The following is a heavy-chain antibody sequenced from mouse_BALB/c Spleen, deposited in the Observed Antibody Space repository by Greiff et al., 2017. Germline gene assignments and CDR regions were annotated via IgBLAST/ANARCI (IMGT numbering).Heavy chain of an antibody. Sequence: QVQLQQPGAELVKPGAPVKLSCKASGYTFTSYWMNWVKQRPGRGLEWIGRIDPSDSETHYNQKFKDKATLTVDKSSSTAYIQLSSLTSEDSAVYYCASKGSKGGMDYWGQGTSVTVSS. J-gene: IGHJ4*01. V-gene: IGHV1-69*02. CDR1: GYTFTSYW. CDR2: IDPSDSET. CDR3: ASKGSKGGMDY.